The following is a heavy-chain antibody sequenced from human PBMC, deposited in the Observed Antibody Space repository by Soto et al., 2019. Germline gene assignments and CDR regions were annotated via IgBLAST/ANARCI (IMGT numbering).Heavy chain of an antibody. V-gene: IGHV1-69*13. Sequence: SVKVSCRASRCTFSSYAISWVRQSPEQGPEWMAGIIPIFGTANYAQKFPGRVTITADESTSTAYMELSSLRSDDAAVYYCAREDCGGDCYYGYYYYGMNVWGQGATVTVSS. CDR1: RCTFSSYA. CDR3: AREDCGGDCYYGYYYYGMNV. J-gene: IGHJ6*02. CDR2: IIPIFGTA. D-gene: IGHD2-21*02.